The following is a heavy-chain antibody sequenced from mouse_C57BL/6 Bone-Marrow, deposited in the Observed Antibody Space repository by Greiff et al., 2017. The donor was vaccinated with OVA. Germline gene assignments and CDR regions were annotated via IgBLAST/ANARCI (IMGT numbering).Heavy chain of an antibody. D-gene: IGHD1-1*01. CDR1: GYAFSSSW. CDR2: IYPGDGET. Sequence: QVQLQQSGPELVKPGASVKISCKASGYAFSSSWMNWVKQRPGKGLEWIGRIYPGDGETNYNGKFKGKATLTADKSSSTAYMQLSSLTSEYSAVYFCARGVATVVAWYFDVWGTGTTVTVSS. V-gene: IGHV1-82*01. J-gene: IGHJ1*03. CDR3: ARGVATVVAWYFDV.